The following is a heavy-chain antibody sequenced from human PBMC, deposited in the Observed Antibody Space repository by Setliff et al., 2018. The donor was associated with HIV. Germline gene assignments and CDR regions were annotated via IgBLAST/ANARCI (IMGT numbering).Heavy chain of an antibody. CDR1: GYSINGGYY. CDR2: MSHSGST. CDR3: ARGIAVAGPYFDY. Sequence: SETLSLTCTISGYSINGGYYWGWIRQPPGKGLEWIGSMSHSGSTYYNPSLKSRLTISVDTSKNQFSLKLSSVTAADTAVYYCARGIAVAGPYFDYWGQGTLVTVSS. J-gene: IGHJ4*02. V-gene: IGHV4-38-2*02. D-gene: IGHD6-19*01.